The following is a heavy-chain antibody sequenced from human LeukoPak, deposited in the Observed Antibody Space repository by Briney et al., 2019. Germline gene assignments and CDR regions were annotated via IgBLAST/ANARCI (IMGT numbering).Heavy chain of an antibody. D-gene: IGHD2-21*02. CDR1: GYTFTSYD. CDR3: ARGRTYCGGDCYSGGAFDI. CDR2: ISAYNGNT. V-gene: IGHV1-18*01. Sequence: ASVKVSCEASGYTFTSYDINWVRQAAGQGLEWMGWISAYNGNTNYAQKLQGRVTMTTDTSTSTAYMELRSLRSDDTAVYYCARGRTYCGGDCYSGGAFDIWGQGTMVTVSS. J-gene: IGHJ3*02.